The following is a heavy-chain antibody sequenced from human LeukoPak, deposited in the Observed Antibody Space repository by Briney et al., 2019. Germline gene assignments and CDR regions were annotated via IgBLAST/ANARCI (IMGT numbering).Heavy chain of an antibody. CDR2: IYYSGST. Sequence: SETLSLTCTVSGGSISSYYWSWIRQPPGKGLEWIGYIYYSGSTNYNPSLKSRVTISVDTSKNQFSLKLSSVTAADTAVYYCARHDYYGSGSKFDYWGQGTLVTVSS. J-gene: IGHJ4*02. D-gene: IGHD3-10*01. CDR3: ARHDYYGSGSKFDY. V-gene: IGHV4-59*01. CDR1: GGSISSYY.